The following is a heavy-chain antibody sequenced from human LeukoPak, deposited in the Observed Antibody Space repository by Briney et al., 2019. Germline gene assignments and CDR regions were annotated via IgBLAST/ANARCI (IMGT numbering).Heavy chain of an antibody. CDR1: EFTFVRYA. J-gene: IGHJ6*03. CDR3: VRDPSYGSSWYYYMDV. D-gene: IGHD6-13*01. V-gene: IGHV3-48*04. CDR2: ISSSSFKI. Sequence: GGSLRLSCAASEFTFVRYAMNWVRQAPGKGLEWVSYISSSSFKIGYADSVKGRFTISRDNSKNSLYLQMDSLRVEDTAVYYCVRDPSYGSSWYYYMDVWGKGTTVTISS.